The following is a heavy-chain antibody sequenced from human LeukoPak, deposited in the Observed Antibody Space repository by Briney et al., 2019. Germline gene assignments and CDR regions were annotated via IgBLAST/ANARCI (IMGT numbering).Heavy chain of an antibody. J-gene: IGHJ6*02. V-gene: IGHV1-2*02. CDR2: INPNSGGT. CDR3: VHGESSSGWYYNHYYGMDV. Sequence: ASVKVSCKASGYTFTGYYIHWVRQAPGQGLEWMGWINPNSGGTNYAQKFQGRVTMTRDTSIRTAYMELSRLRSDDTAVYYCVHGESSSGWYYNHYYGMDVWGQGTTVTVSS. D-gene: IGHD6-19*01. CDR1: GYTFTGYY.